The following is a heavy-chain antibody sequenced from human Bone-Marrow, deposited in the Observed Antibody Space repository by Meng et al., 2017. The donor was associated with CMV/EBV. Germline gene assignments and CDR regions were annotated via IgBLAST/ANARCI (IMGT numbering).Heavy chain of an antibody. CDR1: GYTFTSYY. V-gene: IGHV1-18*04. CDR3: ARDLVVYYYYYGMDV. J-gene: IGHJ6*02. CDR2: ISAYNGNT. D-gene: IGHD6-6*01. Sequence: ASVKVSCKASGYTFTSYYMHWVRQAPGQGLEWMGWISAYNGNTNYAQKLQGRVTMTTDTSTSTAYMELRSLRSDDTAVYYCARDLVVYYYYYGMDVWGQGTTVTVSS.